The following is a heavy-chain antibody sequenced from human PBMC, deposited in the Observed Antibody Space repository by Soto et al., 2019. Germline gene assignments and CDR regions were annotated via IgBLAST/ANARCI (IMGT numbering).Heavy chain of an antibody. J-gene: IGHJ6*02. V-gene: IGHV3-23*01. Sequence: GGSLRLSCAASGFTFSSYAMSWVRQAPGKGLEWVSAISGSGGSTYYADSVKGRFTISRDNSKNTLYLQMNSLRAEDTAVYYCARGSEPAANYHYYYYGMAVWGQGTKVTVSS. D-gene: IGHD2-2*01. CDR1: GFTFSSYA. CDR3: ARGSEPAANYHYYYYGMAV. CDR2: ISGSGGST.